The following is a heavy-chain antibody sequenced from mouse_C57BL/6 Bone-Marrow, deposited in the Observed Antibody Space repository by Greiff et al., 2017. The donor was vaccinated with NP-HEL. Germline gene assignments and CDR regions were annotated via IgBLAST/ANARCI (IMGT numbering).Heavy chain of an antibody. V-gene: IGHV14-1*01. CDR2: IDPEDGDT. J-gene: IGHJ1*03. CDR1: GFNIKDYY. Sequence: EVQLQQSGAELVRPGASVKLSCTASGFNIKDYYMHWVKQRPEQGLEWIGRIDPEDGDTEYAPKFQGKATMTADTSSNTAYLQLSSLTSGDTAVYYCTTDDGYYAGLYWYFDVWGTGTTVTVTS. D-gene: IGHD2-3*01. CDR3: TTDDGYYAGLYWYFDV.